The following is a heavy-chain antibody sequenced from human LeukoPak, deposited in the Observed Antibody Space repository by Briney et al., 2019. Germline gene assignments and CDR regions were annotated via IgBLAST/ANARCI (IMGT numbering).Heavy chain of an antibody. CDR3: ARGVGSGWYGRWFDP. D-gene: IGHD6-19*01. J-gene: IGHJ5*02. CDR1: GLIFSSYW. Sequence: GGSLSLSWAASGLIFSSYWMSWVRQARGEGREWVANIKQDGREKYHVDSVKGRFTISRDNAKNSLYLQMNSLRAEDTAVYYCARGVGSGWYGRWFDPWGQGTLVTVSS. V-gene: IGHV3-7*01. CDR2: IKQDGREK.